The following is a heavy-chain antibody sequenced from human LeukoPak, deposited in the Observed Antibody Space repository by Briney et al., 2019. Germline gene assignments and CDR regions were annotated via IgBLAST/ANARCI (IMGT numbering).Heavy chain of an antibody. D-gene: IGHD3-22*01. Sequence: ASVKVSCKVSGYTFTDYYMHWVQQAPGKGLEWMGLVDPEGGETIYAAKFQGRVTITADTSTDTAYMELSSLRSEDTAVYYCARGLRDSSGREYFQDWGQGTLVTVSS. V-gene: IGHV1-69-2*01. CDR3: ARGLRDSSGREYFQD. J-gene: IGHJ1*01. CDR2: VDPEGGET. CDR1: GYTFTDYY.